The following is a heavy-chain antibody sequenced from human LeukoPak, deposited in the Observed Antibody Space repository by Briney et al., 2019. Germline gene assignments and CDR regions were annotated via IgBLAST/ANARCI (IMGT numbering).Heavy chain of an antibody. Sequence: GASVKVSCKASGYTFTSYDVNWVRQATGQGLEWMGWMNPNSGNTGYAQKFQGRVTMTRNTSISTAYMELSSLRSEDTAVYYCGLGDYKYYYYYMDVWGKGTTVTVSS. J-gene: IGHJ6*03. CDR3: GLGDYKYYYYYMDV. V-gene: IGHV1-8*01. CDR2: MNPNSGNT. D-gene: IGHD4-11*01. CDR1: GYTFTSYD.